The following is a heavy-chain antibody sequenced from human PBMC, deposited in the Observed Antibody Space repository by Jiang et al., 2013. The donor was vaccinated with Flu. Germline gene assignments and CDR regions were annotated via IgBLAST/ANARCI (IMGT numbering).Heavy chain of an antibody. Sequence: LLKPSETLSLTCTVSGGSISSDGHYWTWVRQHPGKGLEWVGYVYYSGSTSYNPSLKSRLTISLDTPTNQFSLRLSSVTAADTAVYYCARGLRWIHSWYFDLWGRGTLVDVSS. J-gene: IGHJ2*01. CDR1: GGSISSDGHY. V-gene: IGHV4-31*03. CDR2: VYYSGST. CDR3: ARGLRWIHSWYFDL. D-gene: IGHD5-24*01.